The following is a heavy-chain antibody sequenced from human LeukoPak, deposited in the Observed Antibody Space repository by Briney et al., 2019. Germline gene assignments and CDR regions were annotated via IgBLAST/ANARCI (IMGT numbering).Heavy chain of an antibody. CDR2: INPNSGGT. J-gene: IGHJ6*02. Sequence: ASVKVSCKASGYTFTGYYMHWVRQAPGQGLEWMGRINPNSGGTNYAQKFQGRVTITRDTSASTAYMELSSLRSEDTAVYYCARDPIVVVPAAEFSYYYYGMDVWGQGTTVTVSS. CDR1: GYTFTGYY. D-gene: IGHD2-2*01. V-gene: IGHV1-2*06. CDR3: ARDPIVVVPAAEFSYYYYGMDV.